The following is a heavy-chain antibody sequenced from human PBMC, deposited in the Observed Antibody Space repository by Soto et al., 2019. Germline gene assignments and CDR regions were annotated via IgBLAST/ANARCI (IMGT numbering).Heavy chain of an antibody. CDR1: GFTFSIYD. V-gene: IGHV3-13*05. Sequence: PWGSLRLGCASSGFTFSIYDMHRVRQATGKGLEWVSAIGTAGDPYYPGSVKGRFTISRENAKNSLYLQMNSLRAGDTAVYYCARGAGITGNTDYAFDIWGQGTMVTGSS. CDR3: ARGAGITGNTDYAFDI. CDR2: IGTAGDP. J-gene: IGHJ3*02. D-gene: IGHD1-20*01.